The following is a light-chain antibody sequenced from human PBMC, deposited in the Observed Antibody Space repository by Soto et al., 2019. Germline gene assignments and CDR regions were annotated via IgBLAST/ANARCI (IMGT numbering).Light chain of an antibody. CDR2: GAS. CDR1: QSVSST. J-gene: IGKJ1*01. Sequence: VMTQSPATLSVSQGERATLSCRASQSVSSTLAWYQQTPGQAPRLLIYGASTRATGIPARFSGSGSGTEFTRTISSLQSEDFAVYYCQQYNNWPGTFGQGTKVEIK. CDR3: QQYNNWPGT. V-gene: IGKV3-15*01.